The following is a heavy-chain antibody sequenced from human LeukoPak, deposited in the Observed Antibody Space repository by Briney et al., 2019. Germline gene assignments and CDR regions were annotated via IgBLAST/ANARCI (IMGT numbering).Heavy chain of an antibody. CDR1: GFTSSGSA. CDR2: IRSKANSYAT. J-gene: IGHJ6*03. V-gene: IGHV3-73*01. Sequence: GGSLKLSCAASGFTSSGSAMHWVRQASGKGLEWVGRIRSKANSYATAYAASVKGRFTISRDDSKNTAYLQMNSLKTEDTAVYYCTRQGNLRNYYYYYMDVWGKGTTVTVSS. CDR3: TRQGNLRNYYYYYMDV. D-gene: IGHD4-17*01.